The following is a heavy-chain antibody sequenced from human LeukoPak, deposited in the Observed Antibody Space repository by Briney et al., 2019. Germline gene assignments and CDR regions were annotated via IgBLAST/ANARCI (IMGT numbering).Heavy chain of an antibody. CDR3: AKDGGDAQAGPRWHFDY. J-gene: IGHJ4*02. CDR2: ISGDGGST. D-gene: IGHD4-23*01. V-gene: IGHV3-43*02. Sequence: RXXPGXXLXGXSLISGDGGSTYYADSVKDRFTISRDNSKNSLYLQMNSLRTEDTALYYCAKDGGDAQAGPRWHFDYWGQGTLVTVSS.